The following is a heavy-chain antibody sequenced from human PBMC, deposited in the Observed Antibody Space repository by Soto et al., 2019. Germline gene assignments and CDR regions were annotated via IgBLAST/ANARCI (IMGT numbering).Heavy chain of an antibody. Sequence: QVQLEQWGAGLLKPSETLSLTCAVYGGSFNDYYWSWIRQPPGKGLEWIGEINPSGSTNYNPSLKSRVTISVDTSXXQFSLXLSXXXXXDXXVYYCARGDIVVVPAARFFYYYMDVWGKGTTVTVSS. J-gene: IGHJ6*03. V-gene: IGHV4-34*01. CDR2: INPSGST. CDR1: GGSFNDYY. CDR3: ARGDIVVVPAARFFYYYMDV. D-gene: IGHD2-2*01.